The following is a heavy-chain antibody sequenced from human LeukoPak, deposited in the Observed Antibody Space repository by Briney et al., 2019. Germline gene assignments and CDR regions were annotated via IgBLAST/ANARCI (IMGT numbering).Heavy chain of an antibody. V-gene: IGHV5-51*01. J-gene: IGHJ4*02. CDR3: ARMKTTSHSSSWYLPFDY. CDR1: GYSFTSYW. Sequence: GKSLKISCKGSGYSFTSYWLGWVRQMPGKGLEWMVIIYPCDSDTRYSPSFQGQVTISAEKSISTAYLQWSSLKASDTAMYYCARMKTTSHSSSWYLPFDYWGQGTLVTVSS. D-gene: IGHD6-13*01. CDR2: IYPCDSDT.